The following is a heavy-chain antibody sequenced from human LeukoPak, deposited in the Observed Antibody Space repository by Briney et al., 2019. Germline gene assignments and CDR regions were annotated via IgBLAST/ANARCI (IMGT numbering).Heavy chain of an antibody. J-gene: IGHJ4*02. V-gene: IGHV1-2*02. CDR1: GYTFTGYY. Sequence: ASVTVSCKASGYTFTGYYMHWVRQAPGQGLEWMGWINPNSGGTNYAQKFQGRVTMTRDTSISTAYMELSRLRSDDTAVYYCARALSIAAADQLSHGYWGQGTLVTVSS. D-gene: IGHD6-13*01. CDR2: INPNSGGT. CDR3: ARALSIAAADQLSHGY.